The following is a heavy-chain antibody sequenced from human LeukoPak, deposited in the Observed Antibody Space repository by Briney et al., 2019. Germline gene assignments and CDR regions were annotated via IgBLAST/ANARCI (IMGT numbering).Heavy chain of an antibody. J-gene: IGHJ4*02. V-gene: IGHV4-34*01. CDR2: INHSGST. CDR3: AREGIVGATST. Sequence: PSETLSLTCAVYGGSFSGCYWSWIRKPPGKGLEWIGEINHSGSTNYNPSLKSRVTISVDTSKNQFSLKLSSVTAADTAVYYCAREGIVGATSTWGQGTLVTVSS. D-gene: IGHD1-26*01. CDR1: GGSFSGCY.